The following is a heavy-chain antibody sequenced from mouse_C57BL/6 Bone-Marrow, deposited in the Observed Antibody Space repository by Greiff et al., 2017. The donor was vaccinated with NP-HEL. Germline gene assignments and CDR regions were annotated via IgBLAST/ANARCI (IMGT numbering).Heavy chain of an antibody. J-gene: IGHJ4*01. CDR3: ARFLYYGTLYAMDY. CDR1: GYSFTDYN. Sequence: EVHLVESGPELVKPGASVKISCKASGYSFTDYNMNWVKQSNGKSLEWIGVINPNYGTTSYNQKFKGKATLTVDQSSSTAYMQLNSLTSEDSAVYYCARFLYYGTLYAMDYWGQGTSVTVSS. D-gene: IGHD1-1*01. CDR2: INPNYGTT. V-gene: IGHV1-39*01.